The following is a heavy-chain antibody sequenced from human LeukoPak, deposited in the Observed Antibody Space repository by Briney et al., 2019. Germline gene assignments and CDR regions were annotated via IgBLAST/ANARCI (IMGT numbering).Heavy chain of an antibody. CDR2: IYTSGST. V-gene: IGHV4-4*09. Sequence: KASETLSLTCTVSGSISGYYWSWIRQPPGKGLGWIGYIYTSGSTNYNPSLESRVTISVDTSKNQFSLDLSSVTAADTAVYYCARQKCTSTSCLTKNAFDIWGQGTMVTVSS. D-gene: IGHD2-2*01. CDR3: ARQKCTSTSCLTKNAFDI. CDR1: GSISGYY. J-gene: IGHJ3*02.